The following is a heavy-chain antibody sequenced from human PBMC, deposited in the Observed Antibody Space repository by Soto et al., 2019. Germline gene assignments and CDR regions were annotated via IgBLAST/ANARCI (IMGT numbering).Heavy chain of an antibody. D-gene: IGHD4-17*01. CDR1: GGTFSSYT. V-gene: IGHV1-46*03. CDR3: ARGYLSTVTTYGYFDY. J-gene: IGHJ4*02. Sequence: ASVKVSCQASGGTFSSYTISWVRQAPGQGLEWMGRINPSGGSPTFAEKFQGRVTMTRDTSTSTVYMELSSLRSEDSAVYYCARGYLSTVTTYGYFDYWGQGTLVTVSS. CDR2: INPSGGSP.